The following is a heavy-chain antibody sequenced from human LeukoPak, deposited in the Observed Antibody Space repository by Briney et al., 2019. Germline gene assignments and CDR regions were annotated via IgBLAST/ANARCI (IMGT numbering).Heavy chain of an antibody. Sequence: SQTLSLTCAVSGGSISSGGYSWSWIRQPPGKGLEWIGYLYHSGSTYYNPSLKSRVTISVDTSKNQFSLKLSSVTAADTAVYYCARGDYGDQRNYYYYGMDVWGQGTTVTVSS. CDR2: LYHSGST. CDR1: GGSISSGGYS. D-gene: IGHD4-17*01. V-gene: IGHV4-30-2*01. CDR3: ARGDYGDQRNYYYYGMDV. J-gene: IGHJ6*02.